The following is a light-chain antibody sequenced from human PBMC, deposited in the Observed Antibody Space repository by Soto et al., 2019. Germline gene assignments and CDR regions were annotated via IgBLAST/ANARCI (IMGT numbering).Light chain of an antibody. CDR3: QQYDSSWT. CDR1: QSVPSNF. V-gene: IGKV3-20*01. Sequence: EIVLTQSPGTLSLSPGERATLSCRASQSVPSNFLAWYQQKPGQAPILVIYGVSRRATGIPDRFSGSGSGTDFTLTISRLEPDDFAVYYCQQYDSSWTFGQGTKVEIK. J-gene: IGKJ1*01. CDR2: GVS.